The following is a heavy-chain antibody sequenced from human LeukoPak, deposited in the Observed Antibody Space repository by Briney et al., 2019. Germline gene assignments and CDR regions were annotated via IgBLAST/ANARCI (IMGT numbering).Heavy chain of an antibody. Sequence: PSETLSLTCTASGGSISSYYWSWIRQPPGKGLEWIGYVYYSGSTNYNPSLKRRGSISVDTSNNQCSLKLSSVTAADTAVYYCARAGSGYYPFDDWGQGTLVTVS. CDR1: GGSISSYY. CDR2: VYYSGST. J-gene: IGHJ4*02. CDR3: ARAGSGYYPFDD. V-gene: IGHV4-59*01. D-gene: IGHD3-22*01.